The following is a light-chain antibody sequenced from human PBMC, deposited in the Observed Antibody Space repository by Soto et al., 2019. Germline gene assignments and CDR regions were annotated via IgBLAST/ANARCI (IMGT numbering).Light chain of an antibody. CDR1: QSISTW. CDR2: KAY. CDR3: QQYINRWT. J-gene: IGKJ1*01. V-gene: IGKV1-5*03. Sequence: DIQMTQSPSTLSASVGDRVTITCRASQSISTWLAWYQQKPGKAPKLLIYKAYSLESGVPSRFSGSGCGTEFTLTISSLQPDGSETYYCQQYINRWTFGQGTKVEIK.